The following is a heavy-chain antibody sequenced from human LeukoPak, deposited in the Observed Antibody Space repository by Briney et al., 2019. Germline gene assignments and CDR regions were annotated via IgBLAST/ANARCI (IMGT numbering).Heavy chain of an antibody. V-gene: IGHV4-4*02. D-gene: IGHD6-19*01. J-gene: IGHJ4*02. CDR1: GGGISSSNW. Sequence: SETLSLTCAVSGGGISSSNWWSWVRQPPGKGLEWIGEIYHSGSTNYNPSLKSRVTISVDKSKNQFSLKLSSVTAADTAVCHCARGVPVAGLDFWGQGTLVTVSS. CDR2: IYHSGST. CDR3: ARGVPVAGLDF.